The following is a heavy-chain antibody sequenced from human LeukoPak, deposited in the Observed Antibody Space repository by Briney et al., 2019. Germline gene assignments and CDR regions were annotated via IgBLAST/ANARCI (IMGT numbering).Heavy chain of an antibody. CDR3: AREAYCSGGSCSLSTYYYYYMDV. V-gene: IGHV3-30-3*01. D-gene: IGHD2-15*01. J-gene: IGHJ6*03. CDR2: ISYDGSNK. CDR1: GFTFSSYA. Sequence: GGSLRLSCAASGFTFSSYAMHWVRQAPGKGLEWVAVISYDGSNKYYADSVKGRFTISRDNSKNTLYLQMNSLRAEDTAVYYCAREAYCSGGSCSLSTYYYYYMDVWGKGTTVTVSS.